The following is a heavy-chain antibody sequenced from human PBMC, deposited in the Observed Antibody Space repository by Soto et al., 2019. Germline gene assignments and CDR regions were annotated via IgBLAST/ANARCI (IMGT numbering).Heavy chain of an antibody. CDR1: GFTFSTYG. J-gene: IGHJ6*02. D-gene: IGHD2-15*01. CDR3: ATDVAAGSVMEV. Sequence: EMQLVESGGGLVKPGGSLRLSCAASGFTFSTYGMNWVRQAPGKGLEWVSSISSGSEYIYYADSLKGRLTISRDNARNSLYLQLNSLRAEDTAVYYCATDVAAGSVMEVWGQGTTVNVSS. V-gene: IGHV3-21*01. CDR2: ISSGSEYI.